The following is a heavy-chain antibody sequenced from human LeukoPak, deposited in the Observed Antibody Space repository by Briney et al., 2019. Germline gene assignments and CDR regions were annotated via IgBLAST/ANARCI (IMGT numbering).Heavy chain of an antibody. J-gene: IGHJ4*02. CDR2: ISDSGSTI. V-gene: IGHV3-11*01. CDR3: ARVYIAEDY. D-gene: IGHD2-15*01. CDR1: GFTFSDYY. Sequence: KSGGSLRLSCAASGFTFSDYYMSWIRQAPVKGLEWISYISDSGSTIYYADSVKGRFTISRDNAKNSLYLQMNSLRAEDTAVYYCARVYIAEDYWGQGTLVTISS.